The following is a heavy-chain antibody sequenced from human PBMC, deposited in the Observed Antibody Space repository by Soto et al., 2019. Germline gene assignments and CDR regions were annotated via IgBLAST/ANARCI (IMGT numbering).Heavy chain of an antibody. J-gene: IGHJ4*02. CDR1: GGSLSSYY. D-gene: IGHD5-18*01. CDR3: ARHGAIYSNSWYDFDY. V-gene: IGHV4-59*08. Sequence: SETLSLTCTVSGGSLSSYYWSWIRQPPGKGLEWVGYIYNSGSANYNPSLKSRVTISVDMSQNQFSLKLTSVTAADTALYYCARHGAIYSNSWYDFDYWGQGTLVTVSS. CDR2: IYNSGSA.